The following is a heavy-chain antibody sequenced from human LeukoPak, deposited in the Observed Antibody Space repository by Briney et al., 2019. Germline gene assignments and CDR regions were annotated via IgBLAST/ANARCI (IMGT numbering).Heavy chain of an antibody. CDR3: ARVPAARSGYYFDY. CDR2: SHYSEST. Sequence: PSETLSLTCTVSGGSLRGHFWGWIRQPPGEGLEWIGSSHYSESTYYSLSLKTRATISLDTSKNQFSLKLSSVTAADTAVYYCARVPAARSGYYFDYWGQGTLVTVSS. V-gene: IGHV4-39*07. D-gene: IGHD3-10*01. J-gene: IGHJ4*02. CDR1: GGSLRGHF.